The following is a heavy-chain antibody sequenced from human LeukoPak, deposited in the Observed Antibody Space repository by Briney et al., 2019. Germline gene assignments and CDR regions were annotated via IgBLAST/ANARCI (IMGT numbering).Heavy chain of an antibody. Sequence: SQTLSLTCTVSGGSISSGSYYWSWIRQPAGKGLEWIGRIYTSGSTNYNPSLKSRVTISVDTSKNQFSLKLSSVTAADTAVYYCARSYYYDSSGYYDDYWGQGTLVTVSS. CDR3: ARSYYYDSSGYYDDY. J-gene: IGHJ4*02. V-gene: IGHV4-61*02. CDR1: GGSISSGSYY. CDR2: IYTSGST. D-gene: IGHD3-22*01.